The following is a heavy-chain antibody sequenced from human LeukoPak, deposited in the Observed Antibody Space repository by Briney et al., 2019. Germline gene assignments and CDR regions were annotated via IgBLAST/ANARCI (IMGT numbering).Heavy chain of an antibody. J-gene: IGHJ4*02. Sequence: GESLKISCKGPGYSFTSYWISWVRQMPGKGLEWMGRIDPSDSYTNYSPSFQGHVTISADKSISTAYLQWSSLKASDTAMYYCARQGGYDSGDFDYWGQGTLVTVSS. CDR2: IDPSDSYT. CDR1: GYSFTSYW. CDR3: ARQGGYDSGDFDY. V-gene: IGHV5-10-1*01. D-gene: IGHD5-12*01.